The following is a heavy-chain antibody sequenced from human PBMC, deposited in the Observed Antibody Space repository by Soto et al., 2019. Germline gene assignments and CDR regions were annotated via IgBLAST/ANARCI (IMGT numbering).Heavy chain of an antibody. CDR1: GYTFTGYG. V-gene: IGHV1-18*01. CDR2: ISAYNGNT. CDR3: ARAIAGYSYGDYDYYYYYYMDV. D-gene: IGHD5-18*01. J-gene: IGHJ6*03. Sequence: ASVKVSCKASGYTFTGYGISWVRQAPGQGLEWMGWISAYNGNTNYAQKLQGRVTMTTDTSTSTAYMELRSLRSDDTAVYYCARAIAGYSYGDYDYYYYYYMDVWGKGTTVTVSS.